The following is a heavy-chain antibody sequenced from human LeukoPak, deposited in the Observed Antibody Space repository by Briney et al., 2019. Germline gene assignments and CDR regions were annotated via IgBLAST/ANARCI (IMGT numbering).Heavy chain of an antibody. CDR1: GYTFTSYG. V-gene: IGHV1-18*01. J-gene: IGHJ4*02. D-gene: IGHD4-17*01. Sequence: ASVKVSCKASGYTFTSYGISWVRQAPGQGLEWMGWISAHNGYTKYAQKVQGRVSLTTDTSTSTAYMEVRSLRSDDTAVYYCARGPLYGDYAYWGQGTLVTVSS. CDR3: ARGPLYGDYAY. CDR2: ISAHNGYT.